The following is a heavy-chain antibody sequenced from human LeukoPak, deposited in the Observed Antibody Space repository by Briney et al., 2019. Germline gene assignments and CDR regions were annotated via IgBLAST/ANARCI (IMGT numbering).Heavy chain of an antibody. CDR1: GGSFSGYY. V-gene: IGHV4-34*01. J-gene: IGHJ4*02. CDR2: INHSGST. D-gene: IGHD1-14*01. Sequence: SETLSLTCAVYGGSFSGYYWSWIRQPPGKGLEWIGEINHSGSTNYNPSLKSRVTISVDTSKNQFSPKLSSVTAADTAVYYCARGRSRFDYWGQGTLVTVSS. CDR3: ARGRSRFDY.